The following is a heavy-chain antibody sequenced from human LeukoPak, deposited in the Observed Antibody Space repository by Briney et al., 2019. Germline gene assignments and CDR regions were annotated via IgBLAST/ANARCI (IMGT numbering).Heavy chain of an antibody. CDR1: GGSISSGGYS. Sequence: SETLSLTCAVSGGSISSGGYSWSWLRQPPGKGLEWIGYIYHSGSTYYNPSLKSRVTISVDRSKNQFSLKLSSVTAADTAVYYCASGYCSGGSCYDYWGQGTLVTVSS. CDR3: ASGYCSGGSCYDY. J-gene: IGHJ4*02. CDR2: IYHSGST. V-gene: IGHV4-30-2*01. D-gene: IGHD2-15*01.